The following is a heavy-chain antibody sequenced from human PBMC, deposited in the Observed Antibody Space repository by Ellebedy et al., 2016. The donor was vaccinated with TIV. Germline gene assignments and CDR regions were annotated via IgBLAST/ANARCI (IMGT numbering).Heavy chain of an antibody. J-gene: IGHJ6*03. Sequence: GGSLRLSXAASGFTSSSYWMHWVRQAPGKGLEWVANINEDGSKKYYVDSVKGRFTISRDNAKNSLYLQMNSLRAEDTAVYYCARRYMDVWGRGTTVTVSS. V-gene: IGHV3-7*01. CDR3: ARRYMDV. CDR2: INEDGSKK. CDR1: GFTSSSYW.